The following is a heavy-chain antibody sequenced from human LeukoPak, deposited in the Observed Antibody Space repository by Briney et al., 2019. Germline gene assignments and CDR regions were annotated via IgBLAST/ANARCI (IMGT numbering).Heavy chain of an antibody. J-gene: IGHJ3*02. CDR1: GGSFSGYY. V-gene: IGHV4-34*01. Sequence: SETLSLTCAVYGGSFSGYYWSWIRQPPGKGLEWIGEINHSGSTNYNPSLKSRVTISVDTSNNKFPLKLTSLTAADTAVYYCVRHLSAGRPAFDIWGQGTMVTVSS. D-gene: IGHD2-15*01. CDR2: INHSGST. CDR3: VRHLSAGRPAFDI.